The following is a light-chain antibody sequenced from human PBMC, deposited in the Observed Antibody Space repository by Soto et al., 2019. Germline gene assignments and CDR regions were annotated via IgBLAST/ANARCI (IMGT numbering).Light chain of an antibody. CDR2: DAS. Sequence: DIQMTQSPSTLSAAVGDRVTITCRASQSISTWLAWYQQKPGKAPNLLIYDASNLESGVPSRFSGSGSGTEFTLTISSLQSDDFATYYCQQYNSYSLTFGQGTKVEIK. V-gene: IGKV1-5*01. CDR3: QQYNSYSLT. CDR1: QSISTW. J-gene: IGKJ1*01.